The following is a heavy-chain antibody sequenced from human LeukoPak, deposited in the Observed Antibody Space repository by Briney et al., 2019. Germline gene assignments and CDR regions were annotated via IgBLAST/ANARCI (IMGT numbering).Heavy chain of an antibody. CDR1: GGTFSSYA. CDR2: ISYAGTNK. CDR3: ARATNCGLHV. V-gene: IGHV3-30-3*01. Sequence: PSGSLTLSCAASGGTFSSYAMHWIRQAPAKGLEWVGLISYAGTNKYYADSVKGRFTILRATSKNTLYLLMTSLGAEATAVYYCARATNCGLHVWGQGTTVTVSS. J-gene: IGHJ6*02. D-gene: IGHD1/OR15-1a*01.